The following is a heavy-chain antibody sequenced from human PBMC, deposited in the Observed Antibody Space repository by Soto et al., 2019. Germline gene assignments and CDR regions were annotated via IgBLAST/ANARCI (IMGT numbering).Heavy chain of an antibody. CDR2: IFHRGST. Sequence: SWTLSLTCNVSGSSINTYYWSWIRQPPQKGLEWIGYIFHRGSTTYNPSLKSRVTISIDASKKYFSLRLNSVTAADTAVYDGARVRTTREIDYWGPGIRVTVTS. CDR1: GSSINTYY. J-gene: IGHJ4*02. V-gene: IGHV4-59*12. CDR3: ARVRTTREIDY. D-gene: IGHD1-7*01.